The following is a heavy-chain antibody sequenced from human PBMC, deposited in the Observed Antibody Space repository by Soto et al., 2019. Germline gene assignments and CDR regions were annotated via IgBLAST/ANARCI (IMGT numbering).Heavy chain of an antibody. CDR1: GFTFSSYA. Sequence: GGSLRLSCAASGFTFSSYAMSWVRQAPGKGLEWVSAISGSGGSTYYADSVKGRFTISRDNSKNTLYLQMNSLRAEDTAVYYCAKVITDHVYYYDSSGSIGALDIWGQGTMVTVSS. CDR3: AKVITDHVYYYDSSGSIGALDI. D-gene: IGHD3-22*01. CDR2: ISGSGGST. J-gene: IGHJ3*02. V-gene: IGHV3-23*01.